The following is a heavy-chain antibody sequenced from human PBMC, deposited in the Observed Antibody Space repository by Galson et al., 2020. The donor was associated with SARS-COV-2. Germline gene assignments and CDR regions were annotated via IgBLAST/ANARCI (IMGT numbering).Heavy chain of an antibody. V-gene: IGHV3-43D*03. CDR2: ISWDTVTT. CDR3: ARGQAGRYHFYYMDV. CDR1: GFTFDHHA. J-gene: IGHJ6*03. Sequence: GGSLRLSCAASGFTFDHHAMSWVRQAPGKGLEWVSQISWDTVTTYYADSVKGRFTISRDNSKDSLYLQMNSLRTEDTALYYCARGQAGRYHFYYMDVWGKGTTVSVSS.